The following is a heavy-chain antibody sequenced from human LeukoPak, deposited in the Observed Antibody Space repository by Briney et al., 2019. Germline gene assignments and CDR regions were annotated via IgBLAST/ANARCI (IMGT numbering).Heavy chain of an antibody. Sequence: PGGSLRLSCTTSKFNFNSYGMTWVRQAPGKGLEWVSSISGSGGSTQYAASVQGRFTISRDNSKNTLYLQMNSLRAEDTAVYYCAKEAQAQPATYCSYFNFWGQGTLVTVSS. V-gene: IGHV3-23*01. D-gene: IGHD1-14*01. CDR3: AKEAQAQPATYCSYFNF. CDR2: ISGSGGST. CDR1: KFNFNSYG. J-gene: IGHJ4*02.